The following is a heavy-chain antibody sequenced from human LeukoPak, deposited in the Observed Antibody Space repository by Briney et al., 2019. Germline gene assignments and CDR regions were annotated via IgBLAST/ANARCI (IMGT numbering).Heavy chain of an antibody. D-gene: IGHD3-3*02. V-gene: IGHV5-51*01. CDR1: YTLTNYW. CDR2: IYPGDSDT. Sequence: GESLKISCGYTLTNYWIAWVRQMPGKGLEWMGIIYPGDSDTRYSPSFQGQVTISADKSISTAYLQWSSLKASDTAMYYCAASEAGKTFKEWGQGTLVTVSS. CDR3: AASEAGKTFKE. J-gene: IGHJ1*01.